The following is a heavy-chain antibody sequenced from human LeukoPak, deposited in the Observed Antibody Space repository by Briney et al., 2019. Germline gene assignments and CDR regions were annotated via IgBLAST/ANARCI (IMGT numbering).Heavy chain of an antibody. J-gene: IGHJ4*02. Sequence: GGSLRLSCAASGFTFSSYWMSWVRQAPGKWLEWVANIKQDGSEKYYVDSVKGRFTISRDNAKNSLYLQMNSLRAEDTAGYYCARDFKVTSYYDYVWGSYRYDYWGQGTLVTVSS. CDR3: ARDFKVTSYYDYVWGSYRYDY. V-gene: IGHV3-7*01. CDR2: IKQDGSEK. CDR1: GFTFSSYW. D-gene: IGHD3-16*02.